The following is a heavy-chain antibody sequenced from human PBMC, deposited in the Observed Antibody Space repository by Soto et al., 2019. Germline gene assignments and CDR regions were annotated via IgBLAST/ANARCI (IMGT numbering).Heavy chain of an antibody. CDR3: ARDFYLGSCSGGSCYGGYSYYYMDV. D-gene: IGHD2-15*01. V-gene: IGHV1-8*01. Sequence: GASVKVSCKASGYTFTSYDINWVRQATGQGLEWMGWMNPNSGNTGYAQKFQGRVTMTRNTSISTAYMELSSLRSEDTAVYYCARDFYLGSCSGGSCYGGYSYYYMDVWGKGTTVTVSS. CDR1: GYTFTSYD. CDR2: MNPNSGNT. J-gene: IGHJ6*03.